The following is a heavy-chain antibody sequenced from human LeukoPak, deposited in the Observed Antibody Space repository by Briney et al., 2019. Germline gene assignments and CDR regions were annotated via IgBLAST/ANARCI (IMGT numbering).Heavy chain of an antibody. CDR1: GFSFSSYN. D-gene: IGHD3-22*01. Sequence: SGGSLRLSCAASGFSFSSYNMNWVRQAPGKGLEWVSSIGSSGSYINYADSVKGRFTISRDNAKTSLYLQVNSLRAEDTAVYYCPRSGSSGTYDAFDIWGQGTMVTVSS. CDR3: PRSGSSGTYDAFDI. V-gene: IGHV3-21*01. CDR2: IGSSGSYI. J-gene: IGHJ3*02.